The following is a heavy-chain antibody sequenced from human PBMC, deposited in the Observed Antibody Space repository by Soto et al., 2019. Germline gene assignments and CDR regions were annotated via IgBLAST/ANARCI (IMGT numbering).Heavy chain of an antibody. D-gene: IGHD3-3*01. CDR2: ISYDGSNK. V-gene: IGHV3-30*18. Sequence: PGGSLRLSCTASGFTLRSYGVHWVRKAPGKGLEWVAIISYDGSNKYYADSVKGRFTISRDNSKNTLYLQMNSLRAEDTAVYYCAKAILAVGRSYYYYYGMDVWGQGTTVTVSS. J-gene: IGHJ6*02. CDR1: GFTLRSYG. CDR3: AKAILAVGRSYYYYYGMDV.